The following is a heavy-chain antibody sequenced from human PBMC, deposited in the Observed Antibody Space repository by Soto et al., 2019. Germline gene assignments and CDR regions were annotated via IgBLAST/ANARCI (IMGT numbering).Heavy chain of an antibody. D-gene: IGHD6-13*01. CDR1: GYTFTGYY. Sequence: ASVKVSCKASGYTFTGYYMHWVRQAPGQGLEWMGWINPNSGGTNYAQKFQGWVTMTGDTSISTAYMELSRLRSDDTAVYYCARDGNPSIAAARATGNYYYGMDVWGQGTTDTVSS. CDR2: INPNSGGT. V-gene: IGHV1-2*04. J-gene: IGHJ6*02. CDR3: ARDGNPSIAAARATGNYYYGMDV.